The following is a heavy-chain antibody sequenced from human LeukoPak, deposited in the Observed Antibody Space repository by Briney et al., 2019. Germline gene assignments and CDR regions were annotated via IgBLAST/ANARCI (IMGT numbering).Heavy chain of an antibody. J-gene: IGHJ3*02. CDR1: GLSFSSVW. Sequence: GGSLRLSCVASGLSFSSVWMSWVRQAPGKGLEWVANIKEDGSEKYYVDSVKGRFTISRDNVKNSLYLQMNSLRAEDTAMYYCATERVLSDYKSVFDIWGQGTKVTVSS. CDR3: ATERVLSDYKSVFDI. D-gene: IGHD3-10*01. CDR2: IKEDGSEK. V-gene: IGHV3-7*01.